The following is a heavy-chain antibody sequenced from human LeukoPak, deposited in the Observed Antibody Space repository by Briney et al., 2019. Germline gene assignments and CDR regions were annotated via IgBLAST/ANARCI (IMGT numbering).Heavy chain of an antibody. CDR2: LSYDGRNK. Sequence: GGSLRLSCAASGVTLSPYGMHWVRQAPGKGLEWVAVLSYDGRNKYYADSLKGRFTISRDNSKNTLFLQMNSLRAEDTAVYYCAKDETRDAYNLGATDYWGQGTLVTVSS. J-gene: IGHJ4*02. CDR1: GVTLSPYG. D-gene: IGHD5-24*01. V-gene: IGHV3-30*18. CDR3: AKDETRDAYNLGATDY.